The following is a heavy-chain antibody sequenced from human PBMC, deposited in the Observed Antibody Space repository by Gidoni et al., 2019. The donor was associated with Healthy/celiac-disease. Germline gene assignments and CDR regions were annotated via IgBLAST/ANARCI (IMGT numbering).Heavy chain of an antibody. CDR1: GYTVTSYG. CDR2: ISAYNGNT. D-gene: IGHD2-2*01. Sequence: QVQLVQSGAEVKKPGASVTVSCKASGYTVTSYGISWVLQAPGQGLEWMGWISAYNGNTNYAQKLQGRVTMTTDTSTSTAYMELRSLRSDDTAVYYCAREGRDIVVVPAPIDYWGQGTLVTVSS. CDR3: AREGRDIVVVPAPIDY. V-gene: IGHV1-18*01. J-gene: IGHJ4*02.